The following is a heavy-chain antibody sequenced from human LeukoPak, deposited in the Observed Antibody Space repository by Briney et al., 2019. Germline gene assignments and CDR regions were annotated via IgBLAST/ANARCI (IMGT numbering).Heavy chain of an antibody. Sequence: SETLSLTCGVSGGSISGTNWWSWVRQPPGQGLEWIGEISLAGQTNYNPSLNGRVTMSLDKSSSQLSLHLTSVTAADTATYYCSRESGPFCPFGYWGQGTLVIVSS. CDR2: ISLAGQT. CDR1: GGSISGTNW. CDR3: SRESGPFCPFGY. D-gene: IGHD1-26*01. V-gene: IGHV4/OR15-8*02. J-gene: IGHJ4*02.